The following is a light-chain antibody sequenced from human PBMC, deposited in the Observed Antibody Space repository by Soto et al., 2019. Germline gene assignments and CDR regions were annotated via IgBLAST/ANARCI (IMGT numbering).Light chain of an antibody. V-gene: IGKV1D-12*01. CDR2: AAS. CDR1: QDISGC. CDR3: QQANSLPWT. J-gene: IGKJ1*01. Sequence: DIQMTQSPSSVSASVGDRVTITCRASQDISGCLAWFQQKPGKAPNLLIYAASILESGVPSRFSGSGSGTDFTLTITYLQPEDFATYYCQQANSLPWTFGQGTKVEL.